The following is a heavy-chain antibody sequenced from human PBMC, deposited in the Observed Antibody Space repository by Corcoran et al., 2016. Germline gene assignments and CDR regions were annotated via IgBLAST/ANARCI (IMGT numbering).Heavy chain of an antibody. CDR3: ARDLRTVICRPTSTYYYYGMDV. CDR1: GGTFSSYA. V-gene: IGHV1-69*01. CDR2: IIAIFGTA. Sequence: QVQLVQSGAEVKKHGTSVKVSCKASGGTFSSYAISWVRQAPGQGLEWMGGIIAIFGTAKYAQKFQGRVTITADESTRTAYMELSSLRSEDTVVYYCARDLRTVICRPTSTYYYYGMDVWGQGTTVTVSS. D-gene: IGHD4-4*01. J-gene: IGHJ6*02.